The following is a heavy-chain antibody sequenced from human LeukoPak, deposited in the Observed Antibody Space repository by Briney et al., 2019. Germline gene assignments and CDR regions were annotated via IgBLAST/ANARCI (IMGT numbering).Heavy chain of an antibody. CDR3: GCNKDCY. V-gene: IGHV1-46*01. CDR2: INPSGGST. Sequence: ASVTVSFKASGYTFTSYYMHWVRQAPGQGLEWMGLINPSGGSTSYAQKFQGRVTITGDTTTRTVYRELSSVRSEDREGGCGGCNKDCYWGQGTLVTGSS. D-gene: IGHD2-15*01. J-gene: IGHJ4*02. CDR1: GYTFTSYY.